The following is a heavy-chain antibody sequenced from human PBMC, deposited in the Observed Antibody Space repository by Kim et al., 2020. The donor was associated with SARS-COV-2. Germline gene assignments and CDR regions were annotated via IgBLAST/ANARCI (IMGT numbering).Heavy chain of an antibody. V-gene: IGHV4-59*01. Sequence: YESSLQSRITISEDTSKNQVSLGLYSVTAADTGVYYCARDVAPPGRRWFDPWGQGILVTVSS. CDR3: ARDVAPPGRRWFDP. D-gene: IGHD6-13*01. J-gene: IGHJ5*02.